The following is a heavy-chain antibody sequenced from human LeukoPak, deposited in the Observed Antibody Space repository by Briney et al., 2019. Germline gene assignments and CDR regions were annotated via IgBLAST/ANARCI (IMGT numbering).Heavy chain of an antibody. J-gene: IGHJ6*02. D-gene: IGHD2-15*01. CDR1: GGSISSSSYY. V-gene: IGHV4-39*07. CDR3: ARERVDSSEGYCSGGSCPNYGMDV. Sequence: SETLSLTCTVSGGSISSSSYYWGWIRQPPGKGLEWIGSIFYSASTYYNPSLKSRVTISVDTSKNQFSLKLSSVTAADTAVYYCARERVDSSEGYCSGGSCPNYGMDVWGQGTTVTVSS. CDR2: IFYSAST.